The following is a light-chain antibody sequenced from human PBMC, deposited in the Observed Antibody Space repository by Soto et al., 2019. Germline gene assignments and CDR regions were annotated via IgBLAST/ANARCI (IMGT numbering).Light chain of an antibody. CDR2: TAS. CDR3: QQSYSIPYT. V-gene: IGKV1-39*01. J-gene: IGKJ2*01. Sequence: DIQMTQSPSSLSASVGGRVTITCRASQSISNFLNWYQQKPGTAPKLLIYTASSLQSGVPSRFSGSGSGTDFTLTISSLQPEDFATYYCQQSYSIPYTFGQRTKLEIK. CDR1: QSISNF.